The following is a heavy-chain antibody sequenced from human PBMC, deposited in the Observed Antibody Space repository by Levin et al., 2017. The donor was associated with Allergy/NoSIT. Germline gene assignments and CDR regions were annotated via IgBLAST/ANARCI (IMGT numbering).Heavy chain of an antibody. D-gene: IGHD2-15*01. CDR1: GVTFRNFA. CDR3: GCSDCSGGTCYYDY. V-gene: IGHV3-23*01. Sequence: GGSLRLSCAASGVTFRNFAMSWVRQAPGSGLQWVSVISARSYGTHYADSVRGRFIISRDNSKNTMYLQMSSLRAEDTAVYYCGCSDCSGGTCYYDYWGQGTLVTVSS. CDR2: ISARSYGT. J-gene: IGHJ4*02.